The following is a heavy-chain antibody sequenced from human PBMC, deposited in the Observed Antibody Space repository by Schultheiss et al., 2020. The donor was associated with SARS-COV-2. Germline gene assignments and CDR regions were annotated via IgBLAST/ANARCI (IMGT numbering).Heavy chain of an antibody. CDR3: ARGVGDY. CDR1: GFTFSTYG. CDR2: ISYDGSNK. J-gene: IGHJ4*02. V-gene: IGHV3-33*05. D-gene: IGHD5/OR15-5a*01. Sequence: GGSLRLSCEVSGFTFSTYGMHWVRQAPGKGLEWVAVISYDGSNKYYADSVRGRFTISRDNAKNTLFLQMNSLRAEDTAVYYCARGVGDYWGQGTLVTVSS.